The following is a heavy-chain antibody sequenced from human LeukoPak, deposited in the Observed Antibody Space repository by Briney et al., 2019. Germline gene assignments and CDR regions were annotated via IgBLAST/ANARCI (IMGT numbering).Heavy chain of an antibody. J-gene: IGHJ4*02. D-gene: IGHD4-17*01. Sequence: GGSLRLSCAASGFTFSSYSMNWVRQAPGKGLEWVSSISSSSSYIYYADSVKGRFTISRDNAKNSLYLQMNSLRAEDTAVYYCARDQAYGEPTFDYWGQGTLVTVSS. CDR3: ARDQAYGEPTFDY. CDR2: ISSSSSYI. CDR1: GFTFSSYS. V-gene: IGHV3-21*01.